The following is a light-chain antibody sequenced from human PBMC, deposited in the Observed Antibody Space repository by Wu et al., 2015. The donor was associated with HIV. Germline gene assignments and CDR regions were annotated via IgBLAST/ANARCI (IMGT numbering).Light chain of an antibody. J-gene: IGKJ3*01. Sequence: DIQMTQSPSTLSASVGDRVTITCRASQSISSWLAWYQQKPGKAPELLMSQASSLESGVPSRFSGSGSGTEFTLTISSLQPEDVATYYCQKYNSALFTFGPGTKVEIK. CDR1: QSISSW. V-gene: IGKV1-5*03. CDR2: QAS. CDR3: QKYNSALFT.